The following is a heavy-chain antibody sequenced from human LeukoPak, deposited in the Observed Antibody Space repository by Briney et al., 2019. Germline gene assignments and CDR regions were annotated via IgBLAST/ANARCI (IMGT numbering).Heavy chain of an antibody. J-gene: IGHJ4*02. D-gene: IGHD7-27*01. V-gene: IGHV5-51*01. Sequence: GESLKISCKASGYISTNYWIGWVRQLPGEGLEWMGIIYPGDSDTRYSPSFQGQVTISDDNSINTAYLQWSSLKASDTAIYYGARRLTAEVWGQGTLVTVSS. CDR3: ARRLTAEV. CDR1: GYISTNYW. CDR2: IYPGDSDT.